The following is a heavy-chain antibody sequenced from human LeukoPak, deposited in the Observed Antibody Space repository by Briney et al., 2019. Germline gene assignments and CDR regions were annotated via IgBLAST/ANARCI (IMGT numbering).Heavy chain of an antibody. V-gene: IGHV1-24*01. CDR3: ATDLASIAAAGNSDY. D-gene: IGHD6-13*01. Sequence: ASVKVSCKVSGYTLTELSMHWVRQAPGKGLEWMGGFDPEDGETIYAQKFQGRVTMTEDTSTDTAYIELSSLRSEDTAVYYCATDLASIAAAGNSDYWGQGTLVTVSS. CDR2: FDPEDGET. J-gene: IGHJ4*02. CDR1: GYTLTELS.